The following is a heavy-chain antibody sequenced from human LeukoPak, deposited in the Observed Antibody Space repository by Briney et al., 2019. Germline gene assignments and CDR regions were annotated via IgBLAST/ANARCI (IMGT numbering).Heavy chain of an antibody. V-gene: IGHV3-48*04. CDR2: ISSSSSTI. CDR1: GFTFSSYS. D-gene: IGHD3-16*02. J-gene: IGHJ3*02. Sequence: PGGSLRLSCAASGFTFSSYSMNWVRQAPGKGLEWVSYISSSSSTIYYADSVKGRFTISRDNAKNSLYLQMNSLRAEDTAVYYCARDRSTSYDAFDIWGQGTMVTVSS. CDR3: ARDRSTSYDAFDI.